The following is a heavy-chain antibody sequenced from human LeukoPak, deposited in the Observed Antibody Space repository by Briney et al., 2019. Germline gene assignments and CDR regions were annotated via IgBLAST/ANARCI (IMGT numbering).Heavy chain of an antibody. Sequence: SVKVSCKASGGTFSSYAISWVRQAPGQGLEWMGGIIPIFGTAIYAQKFQGRVTITADESTSTAYMELSSLRSEDTAVYYCARNMGLLWFGESNHNWFDPWGQGTLVTVSS. D-gene: IGHD3-10*01. CDR1: GGTFSSYA. J-gene: IGHJ5*02. CDR2: IIPIFGTA. CDR3: ARNMGLLWFGESNHNWFDP. V-gene: IGHV1-69*13.